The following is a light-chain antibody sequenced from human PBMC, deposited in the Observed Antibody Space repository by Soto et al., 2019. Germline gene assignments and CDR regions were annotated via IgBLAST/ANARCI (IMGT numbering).Light chain of an antibody. CDR3: QKYTGVPWT. J-gene: IGKJ1*01. Sequence: IQLTQSPSSLSASVGDSVTITCRASQGISRYLAWYQQKPGRAPQLLISAASTLQSGVPSRFSGSGSGTHFTLVISSLQPDDFATYYCQKYTGVPWTFGQGTTVEIK. V-gene: IGKV1-9*01. CDR1: QGISRY. CDR2: AAS.